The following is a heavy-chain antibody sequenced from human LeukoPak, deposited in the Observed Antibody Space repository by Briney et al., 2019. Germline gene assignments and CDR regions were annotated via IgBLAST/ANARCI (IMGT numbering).Heavy chain of an antibody. D-gene: IGHD6-19*01. Sequence: PGGSLRLSCAASGFTFSSYAMTWVRQAPGKGLEWVSVISGSSGSTYYADSVKGRFTISRDNSKNTLFLQMNSLRAEDTAVYYCAKSYSSGWIYYFDSWGQGTLVTVSS. CDR1: GFTFSSYA. V-gene: IGHV3-23*01. CDR3: AKSYSSGWIYYFDS. J-gene: IGHJ4*02. CDR2: ISGSSGST.